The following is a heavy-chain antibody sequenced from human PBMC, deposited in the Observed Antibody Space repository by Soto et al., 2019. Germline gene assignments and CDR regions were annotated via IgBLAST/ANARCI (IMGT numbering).Heavy chain of an antibody. CDR3: ARASWYNWFDP. J-gene: IGHJ5*02. Sequence: ASVKVSCKASGYTFTCYYMHWVRQAPGQGLEWMGWINPNSGGTNYAQKFQGWVTMTRDTSISTAYMELSRLRSDDTAVYYCARASWYNWFDPWGQGTLVTVSS. V-gene: IGHV1-2*04. CDR1: GYTFTCYY. D-gene: IGHD6-13*01. CDR2: INPNSGGT.